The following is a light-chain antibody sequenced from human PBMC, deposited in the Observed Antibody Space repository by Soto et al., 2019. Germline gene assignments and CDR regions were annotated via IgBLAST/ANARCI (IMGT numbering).Light chain of an antibody. Sequence: TVLTQSPATLSLSPGERATLSCKASQSIGNSLGWFQQKPGQAPRLLIDDAFNRATGIPARFTGSGSGSDFTLTISSLEPEDFGVSYCRQRYNWPLTFGGGTKVEIK. CDR2: DAF. CDR3: RQRYNWPLT. V-gene: IGKV3-11*01. J-gene: IGKJ4*01. CDR1: QSIGNS.